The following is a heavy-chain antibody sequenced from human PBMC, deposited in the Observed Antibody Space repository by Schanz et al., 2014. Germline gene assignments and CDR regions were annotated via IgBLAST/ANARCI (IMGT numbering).Heavy chain of an antibody. Sequence: EVKLLESGGTLVRPGGSLRLSCAASGFTFSIYAMHWVRQAPGKGLEWVSYVSRSTPDIYYADSVKGRFTMSRDNAKNSVFLQMNSLRAEDTAVYYCVRDSFFAFDYWGQGTLVTVSS. CDR1: GFTFSIYA. CDR3: VRDSFFAFDY. V-gene: IGHV3-48*01. D-gene: IGHD3-3*01. J-gene: IGHJ4*02. CDR2: VSRSTPDI.